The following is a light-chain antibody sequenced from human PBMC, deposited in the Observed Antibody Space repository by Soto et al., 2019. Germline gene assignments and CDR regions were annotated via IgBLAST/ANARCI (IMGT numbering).Light chain of an antibody. CDR2: LGS. J-gene: IGKJ3*01. Sequence: DVVMTQSPLSLPVTPGEPASISCRSSQSLLYSNGYNLLDWYLQKPGQSPQLLIYLGSNRASGAPDRFSGSGSGTYFTLNITRVEAEDVGIYYCMQARHLPFTLGPGTKVDIK. CDR3: MQARHLPFT. CDR1: QSLLYSNGYNL. V-gene: IGKV2-28*01.